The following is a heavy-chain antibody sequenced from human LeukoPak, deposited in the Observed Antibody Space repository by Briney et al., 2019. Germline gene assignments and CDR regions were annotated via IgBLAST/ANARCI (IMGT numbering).Heavy chain of an antibody. J-gene: IGHJ3*02. CDR1: GFTFTSFA. CDR3: AASDRRIMITFGGVHPSAFDI. Sequence: SVKVSCKASGFTFTSFAMQWVRQARGQRLEWIGWIVVGSGNTNSAQKFQERVTITRDMSTSTAYMELSSLRSEDTTVYYCAASDRRIMITFGGVHPSAFDIWGQGTMVTVSS. CDR2: IVVGSGNT. V-gene: IGHV1-58*02. D-gene: IGHD3-16*01.